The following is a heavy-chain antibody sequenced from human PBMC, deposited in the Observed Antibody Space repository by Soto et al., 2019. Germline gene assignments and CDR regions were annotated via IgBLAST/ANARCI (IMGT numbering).Heavy chain of an antibody. CDR3: ARYYYGSGSYSNYFDY. CDR1: GYTFTGYY. J-gene: IGHJ4*02. D-gene: IGHD3-10*01. V-gene: IGHV1-2*02. CDR2: INPNSGGT. Sequence: GASVKSSCKASGYTFTGYYMHWVRQAPGQGLEWMGWINPNSGGTNYAQKFQGRVTMTRDTSISTAYMELSRLRSDDTAVYYCARYYYGSGSYSNYFDYWGQGTLVTVSS.